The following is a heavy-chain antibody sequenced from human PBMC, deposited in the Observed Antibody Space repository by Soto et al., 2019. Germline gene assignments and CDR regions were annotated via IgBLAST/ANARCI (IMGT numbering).Heavy chain of an antibody. CDR1: GFTFSNAW. J-gene: IGHJ4*02. CDR2: IKSKTDGGTT. D-gene: IGHD6-19*01. Sequence: GGSLRLSCAASGFTFSNAWMSWVRQAPGKGLEWVGRIKSKTDGGTTDYAAPVKGRFTISRDDSKNTLYLQMNSLKTEDTAVYYCTTEPEAVAYYFDYWGQGTLVTVSS. CDR3: TTEPEAVAYYFDY. V-gene: IGHV3-15*01.